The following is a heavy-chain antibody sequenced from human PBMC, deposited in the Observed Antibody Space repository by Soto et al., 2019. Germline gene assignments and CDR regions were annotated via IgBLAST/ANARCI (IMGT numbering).Heavy chain of an antibody. D-gene: IGHD4-17*01. CDR3: ATTRRLYLNDDYGEYGASMEDS. V-gene: IGHV1-18*01. Sequence: QVQLVQSGAEVKKPGASVKVSCEASGYTFKMFGITWVRQAPGQGLEWLGWISVYTGNTDYAPKIQERVTLTTDTSMNTAYMEVRSLRSDDTPVYYCATTRRLYLNDDYGEYGASMEDSWGQRTLVTVSS. CDR1: GYTFKMFG. J-gene: IGHJ4*02. CDR2: ISVYTGNT.